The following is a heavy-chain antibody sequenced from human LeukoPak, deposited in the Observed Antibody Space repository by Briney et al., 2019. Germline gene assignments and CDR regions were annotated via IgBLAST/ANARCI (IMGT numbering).Heavy chain of an antibody. Sequence: SETLSLTCTVSGGSISSYYWSWLRQPAGKGLEWIGRIYTSGSTNYNPSLKSRVTMSVDTSKNQFSLKLSSVTAADTAVYYCARDRWEGYCSGGSCQKTFDTWGQGTMVTVSS. J-gene: IGHJ3*02. CDR3: ARDRWEGYCSGGSCQKTFDT. D-gene: IGHD2-15*01. V-gene: IGHV4-4*07. CDR1: GGSISSYY. CDR2: IYTSGST.